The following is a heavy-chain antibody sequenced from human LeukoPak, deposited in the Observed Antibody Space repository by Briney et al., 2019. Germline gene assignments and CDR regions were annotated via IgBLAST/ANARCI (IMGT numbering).Heavy chain of an antibody. V-gene: IGHV3-33*01. CDR1: GFTFSNYG. CDR3: ARDLTVATIRTPLQH. J-gene: IGHJ1*01. D-gene: IGHD5-12*01. Sequence: GGSLRLSCAASGFTFSNYGMHWVRQAPGKGLEWVAVIWYDGSNKYYADSVKGRLTISRDISKNTVHLQMNSLRAEDTAVYYCARDLTVATIRTPLQHWGQGTLLTVSS. CDR2: IWYDGSNK.